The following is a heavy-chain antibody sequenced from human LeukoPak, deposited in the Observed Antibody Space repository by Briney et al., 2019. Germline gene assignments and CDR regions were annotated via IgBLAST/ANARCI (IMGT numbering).Heavy chain of an antibody. CDR1: GGSISSGSYY. J-gene: IGHJ6*02. CDR3: ARGWGSFGAPYYYYGMDV. D-gene: IGHD1-26*01. CDR2: IYTSGST. V-gene: IGHV4-61*02. Sequence: SQTLSLTCTVSGGSISSGSYYWSWIRQPAGKGLEWIGRIYTSGSTNYNPSLKSRVTISVDTSKNQFSLKLSSVTAADTAVYYCARGWGSFGAPYYYYGMDVWGQGTTVTVSS.